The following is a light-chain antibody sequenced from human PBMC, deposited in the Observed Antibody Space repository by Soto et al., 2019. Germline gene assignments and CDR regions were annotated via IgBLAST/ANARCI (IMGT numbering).Light chain of an antibody. CDR3: QQYNNWLTWT. CDR2: GAS. Sequence: EFVLTQSPGTLSLSPGERATLSCLASQSVSSNLAWYQQKPGQAPRLLIYGASTRAAGIPARFSGSGSGTDFTLTISSLQSEDIAVYYCQQYNNWLTWTFGQGTKVDIK. J-gene: IGKJ1*01. V-gene: IGKV3-15*01. CDR1: QSVSSN.